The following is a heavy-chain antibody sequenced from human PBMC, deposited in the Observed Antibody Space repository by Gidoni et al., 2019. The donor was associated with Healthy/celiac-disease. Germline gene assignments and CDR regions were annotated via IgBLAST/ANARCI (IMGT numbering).Heavy chain of an antibody. CDR3: ARRCSSTSCYARRAFDP. Sequence: QLQLQESGPGLVKPSETLSLTCTVSGGSISSSSYYWGWIRQPPGKGLEWIGSIYYSGSTYYNPSLKSRVTISVDTSKNQFSLKLSSVTAADTAVYYCARRCSSTSCYARRAFDPWGQGTLVTVSS. V-gene: IGHV4-39*01. J-gene: IGHJ5*02. CDR1: GGSISSSSYY. CDR2: IYYSGST. D-gene: IGHD2-2*01.